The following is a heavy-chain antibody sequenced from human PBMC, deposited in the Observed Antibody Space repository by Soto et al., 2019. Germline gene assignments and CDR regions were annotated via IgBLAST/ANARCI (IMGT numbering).Heavy chain of an antibody. V-gene: IGHV1-69*12. CDR2: TIPIFGTA. J-gene: IGHJ5*02. D-gene: IGHD3-22*01. CDR1: GGTFSSYA. CDR3: ARDRGPSSGYYPYWFDP. Sequence: QVQLVQSGAEVKKPGSSVKVSCKASGGTFSSYAITWVRQAPGQGLEWMGGTIPIFGTANYAQKFQGRVTITADESTSTACMELSSLRSEDTAVYYCARDRGPSSGYYPYWFDPWGQGTLVTVSS.